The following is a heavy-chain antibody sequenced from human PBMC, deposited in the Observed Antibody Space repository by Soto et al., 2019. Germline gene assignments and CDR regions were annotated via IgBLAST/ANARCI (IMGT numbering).Heavy chain of an antibody. CDR2: MCGGGGST. V-gene: IGHV3-23*01. CDR3: ARARGLIWFGERVEY. D-gene: IGHD3-10*01. CDR1: GFTFSSYA. Sequence: EVQVLESGGGLVQPGGSLRLSCAASGFTFSSYAMSWVRQAPGKGLEWVSGMCGGGGSTYYADSVKGRFTISRNNSKNTLYLQMNSLRVDDTAVYYCARARGLIWFGERVEYWGQGTLVTVSS. J-gene: IGHJ4*02.